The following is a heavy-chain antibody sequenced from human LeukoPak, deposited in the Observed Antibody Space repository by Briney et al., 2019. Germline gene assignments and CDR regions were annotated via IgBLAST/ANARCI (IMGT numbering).Heavy chain of an antibody. V-gene: IGHV3-23*01. D-gene: IGHD2-21*01. CDR1: GCTFILSA. CDR3: AKEAFRPALLDF. CDR2: VSNSGAAT. J-gene: IGHJ4*02. Sequence: GGSLRLSCAASGCTFILSAMTWVRQPPAKGGEGVATVSNSGAATYYADSVNGRCSISRDNSKNTVSLELSNLRTDDTAIYYCAKEAFRPALLDFWGQGSLVTVSS.